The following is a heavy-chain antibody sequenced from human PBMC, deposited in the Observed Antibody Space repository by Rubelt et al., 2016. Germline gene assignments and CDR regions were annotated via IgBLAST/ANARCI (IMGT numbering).Heavy chain of an antibody. Sequence: EVQLVESGGGVVRPGGSLRLSCAASGFTLSSYAMSWVRQAPGKGLEWISVIYTSGDTHYADSVKGRFVISRDDSRDTVYLQKNSLRAEDTAAYFWARELTSCPAECFHYMEVWGKGTTVTVSS. J-gene: IGHJ6*03. V-gene: IGHV3-66*01. D-gene: IGHD3-9*01. CDR3: ARELTSCPAECFHYMEV. CDR2: IYTSGDT. CDR1: GFTLSSYA.